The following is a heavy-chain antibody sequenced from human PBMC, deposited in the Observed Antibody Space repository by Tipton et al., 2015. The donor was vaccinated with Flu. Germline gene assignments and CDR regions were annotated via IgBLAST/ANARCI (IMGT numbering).Heavy chain of an antibody. CDR1: GDSIGSPYY. D-gene: IGHD1-26*01. V-gene: IGHV4-38-2*01. Sequence: LRLSCAVSGDSIGSPYYWGWIRQPPGKGLEWIGNIHKTGYTYYNPSLTSRVTISVDTSKNQFSLRLTSVTAADTAVFYCARGGWEPHGGWFDPWGRGILVTVSS. CDR2: IHKTGYT. CDR3: ARGGWEPHGGWFDP. J-gene: IGHJ5*02.